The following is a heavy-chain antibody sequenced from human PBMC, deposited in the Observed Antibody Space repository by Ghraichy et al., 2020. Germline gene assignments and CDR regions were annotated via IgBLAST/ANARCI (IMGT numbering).Heavy chain of an antibody. D-gene: IGHD6-19*01. J-gene: IGHJ6*02. CDR3: ARDRVAGTSGGYYYYGMDV. CDR1: GGSISSYY. V-gene: IGHV4-59*01. Sequence: SETLSLTCTVSGGSISSYYWSWIRQPPGKGLEWIGYIYYSGSTNYNPSLKSRVTISVDTSKNQFSLKLSSVTAADTAVYYCARDRVAGTSGGYYYYGMDVWGQGSTVTFSS. CDR2: IYYSGST.